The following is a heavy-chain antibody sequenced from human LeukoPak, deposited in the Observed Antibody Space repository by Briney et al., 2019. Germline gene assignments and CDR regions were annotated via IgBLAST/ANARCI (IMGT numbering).Heavy chain of an antibody. CDR1: GYSFTSNY. J-gene: IGHJ4*02. CDR2: IYPRDGST. Sequence: GASVKVSCTASGYSFTSNYIHWVRQAPRQGLEWMGMIYPRDGSTSYAQKFQGRVTVTRDTSTNTVHMELSGLRSEDTAVYYCARDQEAFDYWGQGTLVTVSS. V-gene: IGHV1-46*01. CDR3: ARDQEAFDY.